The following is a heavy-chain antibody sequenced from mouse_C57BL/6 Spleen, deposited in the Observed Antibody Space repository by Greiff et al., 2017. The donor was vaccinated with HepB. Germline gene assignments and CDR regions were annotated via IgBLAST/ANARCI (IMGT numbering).Heavy chain of an antibody. J-gene: IGHJ2*01. CDR3: ARWGGSSYYFDY. Sequence: QVQLKQPGAELVKPGASVKLSCKASGYTFTSYWMQWVKQRPGQGLEWIGEIDPSDSYTNYNQKFKGKATLTVDTSSSTAYMQLSSLTSEDSAVYYCARWGGSSYYFDYWGQGTTLTVSS. V-gene: IGHV1-50*01. D-gene: IGHD1-1*01. CDR2: IDPSDSYT. CDR1: GYTFTSYW.